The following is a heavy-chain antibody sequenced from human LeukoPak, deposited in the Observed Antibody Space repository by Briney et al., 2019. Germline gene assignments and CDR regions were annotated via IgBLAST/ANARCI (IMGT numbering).Heavy chain of an antibody. CDR2: IYYRGST. CDR1: GVSIRSGGYY. Sequence: SETLSLTCTVSGVSIRSGGYYWGGIRQHPGRGLEGMGYIYYRGSTYYNPSLKSRVTISVDPSKNQFSLKLSSVTAADTAVYYCARARPSSTIFRAWGQGTLVTVSS. CDR3: ARARPSSTIFRA. D-gene: IGHD3-3*01. J-gene: IGHJ5*02. V-gene: IGHV4-31*03.